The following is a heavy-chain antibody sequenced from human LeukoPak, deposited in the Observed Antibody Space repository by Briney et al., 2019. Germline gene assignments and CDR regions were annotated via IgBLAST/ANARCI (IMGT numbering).Heavy chain of an antibody. D-gene: IGHD1-20*01. CDR1: GGSISSGDYY. J-gene: IGHJ6*03. V-gene: IGHV4-30-4*08. CDR2: IYYSGST. Sequence: PSETLSLTCTVSGGSISSGDYYWSWIRQPPGKGLEWIGYIYYSGSTYYNPSLKSRVTISVDTSKNQFPLKLSSVTAADTAVYYCARVGGITGTTYYYYYYMDVWGKGTTVTVSS. CDR3: ARVGGITGTTYYYYYYMDV.